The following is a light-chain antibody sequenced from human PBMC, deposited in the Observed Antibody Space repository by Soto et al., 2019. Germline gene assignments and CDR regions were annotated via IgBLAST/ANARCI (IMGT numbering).Light chain of an antibody. Sequence: DIQMTQSPSSLSASVGDRVTITCQASQDISNYLNWYQQKPGKAPKLLIYDASNLETGVPSRFSGSGYGTYFTFTISSLQPEDIAAYYCQQYDNLIFTFGPGTKVDIK. CDR2: DAS. CDR3: QQYDNLIFT. J-gene: IGKJ3*01. V-gene: IGKV1-33*01. CDR1: QDISNY.